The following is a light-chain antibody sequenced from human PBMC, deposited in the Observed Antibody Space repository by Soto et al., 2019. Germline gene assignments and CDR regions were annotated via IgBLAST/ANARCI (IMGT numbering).Light chain of an antibody. CDR2: DTS. CDR3: LLSSGNVVL. Sequence: QAVVTQEPSLTVSPGGTVTLTCGSSTGAVTSGHYPYWFQQKPGQAPTTLIYDTSNKHSWTPARFSGSLLGGKGALTLSGPRPEEAAVYCSLLSSGNVVLFGGGTKLTVL. J-gene: IGLJ2*01. CDR1: TGAVTSGHY. V-gene: IGLV7-46*01.